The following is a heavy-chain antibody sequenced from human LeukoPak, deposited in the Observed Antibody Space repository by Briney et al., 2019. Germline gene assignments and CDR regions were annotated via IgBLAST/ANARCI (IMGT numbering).Heavy chain of an antibody. D-gene: IGHD6-19*01. Sequence: GGSLRLSCAASGFIFSSYAMSWVRQAPGKGLEWVSGISGSGGNIYNADSVKGRFTISRDNVDNVVHLQMSSLRNEDTAFYYCARVAVAGPTGWFDSWGQGTLVTVSS. CDR2: ISGSGGNI. CDR1: GFIFSSYA. CDR3: ARVAVAGPTGWFDS. J-gene: IGHJ5*01. V-gene: IGHV3-23*01.